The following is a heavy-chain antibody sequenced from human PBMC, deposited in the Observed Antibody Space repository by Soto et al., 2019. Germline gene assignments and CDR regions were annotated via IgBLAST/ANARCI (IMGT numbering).Heavy chain of an antibody. CDR1: GFTFSSYG. Sequence: PGGSLRLSCAASGFTFSSYGMHWVRQAPGKGLEWVAVIWYDGSNKYYADSVKGRFTISRDNSKNTLYLQMNSLRAEDTAVYYCARTIRAPIPHFDYWGQGTLVTSPQ. D-gene: IGHD3-3*02. CDR2: IWYDGSNK. CDR3: ARTIRAPIPHFDY. J-gene: IGHJ4*02. V-gene: IGHV3-33*01.